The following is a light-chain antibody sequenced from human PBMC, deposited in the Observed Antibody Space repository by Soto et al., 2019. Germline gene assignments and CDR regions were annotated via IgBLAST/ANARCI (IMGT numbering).Light chain of an antibody. CDR1: SSNIGSDY. J-gene: IGLJ1*01. V-gene: IGLV1-47*01. CDR3: AAWDDSLSGYV. CDR2: RNN. Sequence: VLTQPPSASGTPGQRVTISCSGSSSNIGSDYVYWYQQFPGTAPKLLIYRNNQRPSGVPDRFSGSKSGTSASLAISGLRSEYEADYYCAAWDDSLSGYVFGTGTKVTVL.